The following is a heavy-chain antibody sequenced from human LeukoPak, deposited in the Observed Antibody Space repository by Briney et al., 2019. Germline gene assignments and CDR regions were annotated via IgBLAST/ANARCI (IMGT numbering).Heavy chain of an antibody. V-gene: IGHV3-23*01. CDR1: GFTSTNYA. D-gene: IGHD1-7*01. J-gene: IGHJ6*03. Sequence: GGSLRLSCAASGFTSTNYAMTWVRQAPGKGLEWVAATVGIGPDTYHADSVKGRFTISRDNSKNTLFLQMNSLRAEDTAVYYCAKRRGLELLYYYYMDVWGKGTTVTVSS. CDR3: AKRRGLELLYYYYMDV. CDR2: TVGIGPDT.